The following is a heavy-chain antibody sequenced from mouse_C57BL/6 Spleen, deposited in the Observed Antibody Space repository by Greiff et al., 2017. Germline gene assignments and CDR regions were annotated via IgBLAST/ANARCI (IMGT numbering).Heavy chain of an antibody. J-gene: IGHJ4*01. CDR3: ARERIYYDYPYAMDY. CDR1: GYTFTDHT. Sequence: QVQLQQSDAELVKPGASVKISCKVSGYTFTDHTIHWMKQRPEQGLEWIGYIYPRDGSTKYNEKFKGKATLTADKSSSTAYMQLNSLTSEDSAVYFCARERIYYDYPYAMDYWGQGTSVTVSS. D-gene: IGHD2-4*01. CDR2: IYPRDGST. V-gene: IGHV1-78*01.